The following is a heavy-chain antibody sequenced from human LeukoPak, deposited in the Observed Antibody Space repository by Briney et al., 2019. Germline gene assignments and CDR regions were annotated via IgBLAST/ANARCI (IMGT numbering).Heavy chain of an antibody. Sequence: PGGSLRLSCAASGFTFSSYSMNWVRQAPGKGLEWVSSISSSSSYIYYADSVKGRFTISRDNAKNSLHLQMNSLRAEDTAVYYCARVDCSSTSCYRLGYWGQGTLVTVSS. D-gene: IGHD2-2*01. CDR3: ARVDCSSTSCYRLGY. CDR1: GFTFSSYS. V-gene: IGHV3-21*01. CDR2: ISSSSSYI. J-gene: IGHJ4*02.